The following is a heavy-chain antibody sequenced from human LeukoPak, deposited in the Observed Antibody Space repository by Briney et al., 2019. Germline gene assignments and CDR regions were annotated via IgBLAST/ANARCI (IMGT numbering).Heavy chain of an antibody. J-gene: IGHJ3*02. Sequence: PSETLSLTCTVSGGSISSYYWSWIRQPPGKGLEWIGYIYYSGSTNYNPFLKSRVTISVDTSKNQFSLKLSSVTATDTAVYYCARLSSGYYYVSGPNAFDIWGQGTMVTVSS. CDR2: IYYSGST. CDR1: GGSISSYY. CDR3: ARLSSGYYYVSGPNAFDI. D-gene: IGHD3-22*01. V-gene: IGHV4-59*01.